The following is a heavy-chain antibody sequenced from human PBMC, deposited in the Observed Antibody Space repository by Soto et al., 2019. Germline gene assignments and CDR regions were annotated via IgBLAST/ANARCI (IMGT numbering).Heavy chain of an antibody. J-gene: IGHJ4*02. D-gene: IGHD5-12*01. CDR2: INAGNGNT. V-gene: IGHV1-3*01. CDR3: ARGIWVATSASYYFDS. CDR1: GFTFSKYA. Sequence: QVQLVQSGAEVKKPGASVMISCKASGFTFSKYAMQWVRQALGQRPEWMGWINAGNGNTKYSQKFQDRFTITRDTSAKTDYMDLRSLTSEEPAVYFCARGIWVATSASYYFDSWGQGTQVTVSS.